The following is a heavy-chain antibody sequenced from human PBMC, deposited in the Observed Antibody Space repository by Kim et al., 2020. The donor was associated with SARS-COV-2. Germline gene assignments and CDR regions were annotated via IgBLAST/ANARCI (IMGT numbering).Heavy chain of an antibody. V-gene: IGHV1-69*04. D-gene: IGHD5-12*01. J-gene: IGHJ4*02. Sequence: SVKVSCKASGGTFSSYAISWVRQAPGQGLEWMGRIIPILGIANYAQKFQGRVTITADKSTSTAYMELSSLRSEDTAVYYCARDAHPRGHGYNHLFDYWGQGTPVSVSS. CDR2: IIPILGIA. CDR3: ARDAHPRGHGYNHLFDY. CDR1: GGTFSSYA.